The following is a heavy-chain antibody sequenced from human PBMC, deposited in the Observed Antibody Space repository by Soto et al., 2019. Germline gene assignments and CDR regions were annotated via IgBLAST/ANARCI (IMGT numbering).Heavy chain of an antibody. CDR3: ARGSTNKQPVDY. V-gene: IGHV1-8*01. CDR1: GYTFTSYD. CDR2: MNPNSGNT. Sequence: ASVKVSCKASGYTFTSYDINWLRQATGQGLEWMGWMNPNSGNTGYAQKFQGRVTMTRNTSISTAYMELSSLRSEDTAVYYCARGSTNKQPVDYWGQGTLVTVSS. J-gene: IGHJ4*02. D-gene: IGHD2-2*01.